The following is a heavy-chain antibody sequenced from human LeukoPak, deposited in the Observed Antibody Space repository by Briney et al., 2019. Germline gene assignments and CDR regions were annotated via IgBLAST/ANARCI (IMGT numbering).Heavy chain of an antibody. CDR2: INPNSGGT. CDR1: GYTFTGYY. Sequence: ASVKVSCNASGYTFTGYYLHWVRQAPGQGLEWMGWINPNSGGTNYAQKFQGRVTMTRDTSISTAYMELSRLRSDDTAVYYCARGARWELLIYFYYYMDVWGKGTTVTISS. V-gene: IGHV1-2*02. CDR3: ARGARWELLIYFYYYMDV. J-gene: IGHJ6*03. D-gene: IGHD1-26*01.